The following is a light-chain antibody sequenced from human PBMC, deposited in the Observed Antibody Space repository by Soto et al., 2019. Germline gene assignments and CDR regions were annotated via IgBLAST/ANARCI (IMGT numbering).Light chain of an antibody. CDR1: QSVSSY. CDR2: DAS. Sequence: EIVLTQSPATLSLSPGERATLSCRASQSVSSYLAWYQQKPGQAPRLLIYDASNRATGIPARFSGSGSGTDITLTISSLEPEDFAVYYCQQRSNWTPSFTFGPGTKVDIK. CDR3: QQRSNWTPSFT. V-gene: IGKV3-11*01. J-gene: IGKJ3*01.